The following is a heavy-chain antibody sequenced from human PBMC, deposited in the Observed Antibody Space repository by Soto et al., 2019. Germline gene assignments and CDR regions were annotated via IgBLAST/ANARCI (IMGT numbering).Heavy chain of an antibody. CDR2: ISAYNGNT. V-gene: IGHV1-18*01. CDR1: GYTFTSYG. Sequence: QVQLVQSGAEVKKPGASVKVSCKASGYTFTSYGISWVRQAPGQGLEWMGWISAYNGNTNYAQKLQGRVTMTTDTATSTAYMELRSLRSDDTAVYYCARRGEGHVLSGYYSTPPFDYWFQGTLVTVSS. J-gene: IGHJ4*02. CDR3: ARRGEGHVLSGYYSTPPFDY. D-gene: IGHD3-3*02.